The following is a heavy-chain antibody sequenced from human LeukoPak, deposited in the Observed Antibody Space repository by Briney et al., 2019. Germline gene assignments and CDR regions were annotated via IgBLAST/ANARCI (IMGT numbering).Heavy chain of an antibody. Sequence: SETLSLTCTVSGYSISSGYYWGWIRQPPGKGLEWIGYIYYSGSTNYNPSLKSRVTISVDTSKNQFSLKLSSVTAADTAVYYCARRGVGIAAAGDHFDYWGQGTLVTVSS. CDR1: GYSISSGYY. CDR2: IYYSGST. V-gene: IGHV4-38-2*02. D-gene: IGHD6-13*01. CDR3: ARRGVGIAAAGDHFDY. J-gene: IGHJ4*02.